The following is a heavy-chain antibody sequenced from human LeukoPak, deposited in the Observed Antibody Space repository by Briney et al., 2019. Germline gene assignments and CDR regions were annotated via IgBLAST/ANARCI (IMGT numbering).Heavy chain of an antibody. CDR2: ISYDGSNK. CDR1: GFTFSSYG. CDR3: ATKGYYYDSSGYYDDAFDI. Sequence: QPGGSLRLSCAASGFTFSSYGMHWVRQAPGKGLEWVAVISYDGSNKYYADSVKGRFTISRDNSKNTLYLQMNSLRAEDTAVYYCATKGYYYDSSGYYDDAFDIWGQGTMVTVSS. J-gene: IGHJ3*02. D-gene: IGHD3-22*01. V-gene: IGHV3-30*03.